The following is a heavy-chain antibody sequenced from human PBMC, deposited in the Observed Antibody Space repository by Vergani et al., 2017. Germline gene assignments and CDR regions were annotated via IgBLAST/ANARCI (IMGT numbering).Heavy chain of an antibody. J-gene: IGHJ6*02. CDR2: IYTSGST. CDR1: GGSISSGGYY. CDR3: AREDVRFFSHYYYYGMDV. Sequence: QVQLQESGPGLVKPSQTLSLTCTVSGGSISSGGYYWSWIRQPAGKGLEWIGRIYTSGSTNYNPSLKSRVTMSVDTSKNQFSLKLSSVTAADTAVYYCAREDVRFFSHYYYYGMDVWGQGTTVTVSS. V-gene: IGHV4-61*02. D-gene: IGHD3-3*01.